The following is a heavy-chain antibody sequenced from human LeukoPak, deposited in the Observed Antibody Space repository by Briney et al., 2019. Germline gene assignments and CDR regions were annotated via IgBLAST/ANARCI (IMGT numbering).Heavy chain of an antibody. CDR1: XSSXG. V-gene: IGHV3-30*02. CDR3: ANSGWYIDY. CDR2: IRYDGSNK. Sequence: XSSXGMHWVRXAPGKGLEWVAFIRYDGSNKYYADSVKGRFTISRDNSKNTLYLQMNSLRAEDTAVYYCANSGWYIDYWGQGTLVTVSS. J-gene: IGHJ4*02. D-gene: IGHD6-19*01.